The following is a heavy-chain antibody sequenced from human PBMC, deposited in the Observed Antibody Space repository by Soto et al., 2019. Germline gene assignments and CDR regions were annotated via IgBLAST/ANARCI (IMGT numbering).Heavy chain of an antibody. CDR1: GDSVSSNSAA. Sequence: SQTLSLTCAISGDSVSSNSAAWNWIRQSPSRGLEWLGRTYYRSKWYNDYAVSVKSRITINPDTSKNQFSLQLNSVTPEDTAVNYCARLGSGYDLAAAADAFDIWGQGTMVTVSS. D-gene: IGHD5-12*01. J-gene: IGHJ3*02. V-gene: IGHV6-1*01. CDR3: ARLGSGYDLAAAADAFDI. CDR2: TYYRSKWYN.